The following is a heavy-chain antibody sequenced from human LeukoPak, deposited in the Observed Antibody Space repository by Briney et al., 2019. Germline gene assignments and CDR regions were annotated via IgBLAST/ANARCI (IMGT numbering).Heavy chain of an antibody. Sequence: GASVKVSCKASGYTFTSYDINWGRQATGQGLEWMGGMKPNSGNTGYAQKFQGRVTMTRNTSISTAYMELSSLRSEDTAVYYCARECITMVRGVIAYNWFDPWGQGTLVTVSS. J-gene: IGHJ5*02. V-gene: IGHV1-8*01. CDR3: ARECITMVRGVIAYNWFDP. CDR2: MKPNSGNT. CDR1: GYTFTSYD. D-gene: IGHD3-10*01.